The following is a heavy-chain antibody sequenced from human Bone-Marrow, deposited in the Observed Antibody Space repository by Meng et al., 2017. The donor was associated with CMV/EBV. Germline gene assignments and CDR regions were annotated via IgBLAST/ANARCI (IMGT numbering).Heavy chain of an antibody. J-gene: IGHJ3*02. D-gene: IGHD1-26*01. Sequence: ASVKVSCKASGYTFTGYYMHWERQAPGQGLEWMGWINPNSGGTNYAQKFQGRVTMTRDTAISTAYMELSRLRSDDTAVYYSASDKVVGSTSYDAFDIWAQGTMVTVSS. V-gene: IGHV1-2*02. CDR3: ASDKVVGSTSYDAFDI. CDR2: INPNSGGT. CDR1: GYTFTGYY.